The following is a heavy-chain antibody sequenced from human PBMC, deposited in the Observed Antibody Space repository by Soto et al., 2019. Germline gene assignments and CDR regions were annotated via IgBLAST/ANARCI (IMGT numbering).Heavy chain of an antibody. V-gene: IGHV3-33*01. CDR1: GFSFSTYG. J-gene: IGHJ6*02. CDR2: IWFDGRKQ. CDR3: TRVTMDA. Sequence: GGSLRLSCGVSGFSFSTYGMHWVRQAPGKGLEWVSIIWFDGRKQFYADSVRGRFTVSMDSSKNTLYLQMNTLTTEDTAIYYCTRVTMDAWGQGTTVTVSS.